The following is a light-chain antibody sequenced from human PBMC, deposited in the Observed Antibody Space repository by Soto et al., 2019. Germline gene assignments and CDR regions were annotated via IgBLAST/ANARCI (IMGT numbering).Light chain of an antibody. Sequence: DIQMTQSPSSLSASVGDRVTITCRASQSISSYLNWYQQKPGKAPKLLIYAASSLQSGVPSRFSGSGSGTDFTLTISSLEPEDFAVYYCQQRKNWQVTFGQGTRLEIK. CDR1: QSISSY. CDR2: AAS. J-gene: IGKJ5*01. CDR3: QQRKNWQVT. V-gene: IGKV1-39*01.